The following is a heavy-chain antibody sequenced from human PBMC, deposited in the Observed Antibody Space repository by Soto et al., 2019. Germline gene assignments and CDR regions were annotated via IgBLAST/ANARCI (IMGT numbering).Heavy chain of an antibody. Sequence: GASVKVSCKASGGTFSSYTISWVRQAPGQGLEWMGIINPSGGSTSYAQKFQGRVTMTRDTSTSTVYMELSSLRSEDTAVYYCARVRSYYYYYMDVWGKGTTVTVSS. CDR3: ARVRSYYYYYMDV. V-gene: IGHV1-46*03. J-gene: IGHJ6*03. CDR1: GGTFSSYT. CDR2: INPSGGST.